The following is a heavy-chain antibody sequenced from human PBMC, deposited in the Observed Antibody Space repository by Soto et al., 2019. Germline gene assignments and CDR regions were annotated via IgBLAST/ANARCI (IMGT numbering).Heavy chain of an antibody. D-gene: IGHD1-26*01. CDR2: INAGNGIT. J-gene: IGHJ4*02. V-gene: IGHV1-3*01. CDR1: GYTFTNYA. Sequence: ASVKVSCKASGYTFTNYAMHWVRQAPGQRLEWMGWINAGNGITKYSQKFQGRVTITRDTSASTAFMELSSLRSEDTAVYYCASEDVVRATGRYIHYSGQATLVTVSS. CDR3: ASEDVVRATGRYIHY.